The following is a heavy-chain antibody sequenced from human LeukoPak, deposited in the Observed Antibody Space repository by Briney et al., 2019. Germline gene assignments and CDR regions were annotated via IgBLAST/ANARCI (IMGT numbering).Heavy chain of an antibody. CDR2: INHSGST. Sequence: ETLSLTCAVYGGSFSGYYWSWIRQPPGKGLEWIGEINHSGSTNYNPSLKSRVTISVDTSKNHFSLNLRSVTAADTAVYYCARRSYNSPFRYWGQGTPVTVSS. J-gene: IGHJ4*02. CDR3: ARRSYNSPFRY. V-gene: IGHV4-34*01. D-gene: IGHD5-24*01. CDR1: GGSFSGYY.